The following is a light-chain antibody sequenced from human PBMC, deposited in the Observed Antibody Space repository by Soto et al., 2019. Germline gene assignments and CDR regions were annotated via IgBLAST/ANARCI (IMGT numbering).Light chain of an antibody. J-gene: IGKJ4*01. CDR3: QHSGSSPRT. CDR1: QTVSSSH. Sequence: EIVLTQSPGTLSLSPGERATLSCRASQTVSSSHLAWYQQKPGQAPNLLIYGASSRATGIPDRFSGSGSGTDFTLTISRLEPEDFAVYYCQHSGSSPRTFGGGTKVEIK. V-gene: IGKV3-20*01. CDR2: GAS.